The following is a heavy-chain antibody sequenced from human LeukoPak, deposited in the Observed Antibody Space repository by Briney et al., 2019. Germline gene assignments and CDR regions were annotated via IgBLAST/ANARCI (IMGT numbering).Heavy chain of an antibody. CDR1: GYTLTELS. CDR3: ATQRRRITMIVVGNDAFDI. V-gene: IGHV1-24*01. CDR2: FDPEDGET. J-gene: IGHJ3*02. D-gene: IGHD3-22*01. Sequence: ASVKVSCKVSGYTLTELSMHWVRLAPGKGLEWMGGFDPEDGETIYAQKFQGRVTMTEDTSTDTAYMELSSLRSEDTAVYYCATQRRRITMIVVGNDAFDIWGQGTMVTVSS.